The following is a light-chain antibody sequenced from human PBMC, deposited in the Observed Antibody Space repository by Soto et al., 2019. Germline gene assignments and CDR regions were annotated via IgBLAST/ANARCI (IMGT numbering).Light chain of an antibody. V-gene: IGKV3-20*01. CDR1: QSVSSSY. CDR3: QQYGSSPREVP. J-gene: IGKJ1*01. Sequence: EVVLPQSPATVSRSIGEDPTLSWRASQSVSSSYLAWYQQKPGQAPRLLIYGASSRATGIPDRFSGSGSGTDFTLTISRLEPEDFAVYYCQQYGSSPREVPVGKGTKVDIK. CDR2: GAS.